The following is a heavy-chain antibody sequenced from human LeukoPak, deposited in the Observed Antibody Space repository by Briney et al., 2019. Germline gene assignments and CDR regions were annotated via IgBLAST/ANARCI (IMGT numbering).Heavy chain of an antibody. CDR3: ARGHYDSVWGSYRFSHFDY. J-gene: IGHJ4*02. D-gene: IGHD3-16*02. Sequence: SETLSLTCTVSGGSINIYYWSWIRQPPGKGLEWIGYIYYSGSTNYNPSLKSRVTMSVDTSKNQFSLKLSSVTAADTAVYYCARGHYDSVWGSYRFSHFDYWGQGTLVTVSS. CDR1: GGSINIYY. V-gene: IGHV4-59*01. CDR2: IYYSGST.